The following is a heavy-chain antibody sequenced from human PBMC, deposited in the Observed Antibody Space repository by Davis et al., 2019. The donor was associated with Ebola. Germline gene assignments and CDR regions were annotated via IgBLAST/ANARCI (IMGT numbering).Heavy chain of an antibody. CDR2: MRNKDNNFAT. CDR3: TRAAEATRDGMDV. Sequence: PGGSLRLSCAASGFTFSDSAIHWVRQASGKGLEWVGRMRNKDNNFATAYGASVEGRFTISRDDSRNTAYLQMNSLKVEDTAIYYCTRAAEATRDGMDVWGQGTAVTVSS. D-gene: IGHD5-24*01. J-gene: IGHJ6*02. CDR1: GFTFSDSA. V-gene: IGHV3-73*01.